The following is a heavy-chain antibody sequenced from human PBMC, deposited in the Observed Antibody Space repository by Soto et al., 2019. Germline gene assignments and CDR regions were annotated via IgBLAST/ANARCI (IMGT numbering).Heavy chain of an antibody. CDR3: AKDLQSGITIFGVVTQTYYYYGMDV. Sequence: GGSLRLSCAASGFTFSSYGMHWVRQAPGKGLEWVAVISYDGSNKYYADSVKGRFTISRDNSKNTLYLQMNSLRAEDTAVYYCAKDLQSGITIFGVVTQTYYYYGMDVWGQGTTVTVSS. V-gene: IGHV3-30*18. D-gene: IGHD3-3*01. CDR1: GFTFSSYG. CDR2: ISYDGSNK. J-gene: IGHJ6*02.